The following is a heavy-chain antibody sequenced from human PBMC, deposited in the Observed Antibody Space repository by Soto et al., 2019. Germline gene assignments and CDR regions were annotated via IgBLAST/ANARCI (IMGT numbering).Heavy chain of an antibody. CDR2: ISGSGSGYST. CDR3: ANRGNPGLRHFDY. CDR1: GFTFVTYT. J-gene: IGHJ4*02. D-gene: IGHD4-4*01. V-gene: IGHV3-23*01. Sequence: GGSLRLSCAASGFTFVTYTMSWVRQAPGKGLEWVSVISGSGSGYSTNYADSVKGRFTIARDNSKNTLYLQMNSLRVEDTAVYYCANRGNPGLRHFDYWGQGTLVTVSS.